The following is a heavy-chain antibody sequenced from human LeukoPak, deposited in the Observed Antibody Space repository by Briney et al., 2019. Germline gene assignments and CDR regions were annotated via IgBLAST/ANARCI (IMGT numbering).Heavy chain of an antibody. CDR3: ARGGTPGYSSGRIDY. Sequence: GGSLRLSCVASGLTVSSNYMRGVRQAPGKGLEGVSVIYSAGNTYYADSVKGRFTISRHNSENTLYLQMDSLRVEDTAVYYCARGGTPGYSSGRIDYWGQGTLVTVSS. V-gene: IGHV3-53*04. J-gene: IGHJ4*02. D-gene: IGHD6-19*01. CDR2: IYSAGNT. CDR1: GLTVSSNY.